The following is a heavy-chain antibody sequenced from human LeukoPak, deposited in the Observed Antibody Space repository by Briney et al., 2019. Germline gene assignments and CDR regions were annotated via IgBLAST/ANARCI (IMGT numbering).Heavy chain of an antibody. CDR3: TRRSSIAVAGTISPPTSS. CDR1: GFTFSGSA. D-gene: IGHD6-19*01. J-gene: IGHJ5*02. CDR2: IRSKANSYAT. V-gene: IGHV3-73*01. Sequence: GGSLRLSCAASGFTFSGSAMHWVRQASGKGLEWVGRIRSKANSYATAYAASVKGRFTISRDDSKNTAYLQMNSLKTEDTAVYYCTRRSSIAVAGTISPPTSSWGQGTLVTVSS.